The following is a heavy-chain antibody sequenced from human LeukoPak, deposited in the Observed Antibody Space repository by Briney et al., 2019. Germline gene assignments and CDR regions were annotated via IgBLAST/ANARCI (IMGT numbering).Heavy chain of an antibody. J-gene: IGHJ3*02. V-gene: IGHV1-2*02. CDR1: GYTFTGYY. CDR3: ACWYSGSDLKRHAFDI. CDR2: INPNSGGT. Sequence: GASVKVSCKASGYTFTGYYIHWVRQAPGQGLEWMGWINPNSGGTKYAQKFQGRVTMTRDTSISTAYMELSRLRSDDTAVYYCACWYSGSDLKRHAFDIWGQGTMVTVSS. D-gene: IGHD1-26*01.